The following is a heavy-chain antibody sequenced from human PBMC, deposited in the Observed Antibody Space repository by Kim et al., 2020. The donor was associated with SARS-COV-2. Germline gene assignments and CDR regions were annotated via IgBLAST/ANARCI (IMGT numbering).Heavy chain of an antibody. V-gene: IGHV3-23*01. CDR3: LKGGWGWIWDY. CDR1: GFTFFGHA. D-gene: IGHD2-21*01. Sequence: GGSLRLSCTTSGFTFFGHAMSWVRQVPGKGLEWVSSIDGSDGTTYYVDSVKGRFSISRDDSRNTLYLQMSALRADDTATYYCLKGGWGWIWDYWGQGTLVTVSS. CDR2: IDGSDGTT. J-gene: IGHJ4*02.